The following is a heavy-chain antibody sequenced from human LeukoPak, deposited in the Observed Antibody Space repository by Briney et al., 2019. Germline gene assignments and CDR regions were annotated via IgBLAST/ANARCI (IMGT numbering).Heavy chain of an antibody. D-gene: IGHD5-12*01. CDR1: GGSFSGYY. Sequence: PSETLSLTCAVYGGSFSGYYWSWIRQPPGKGLEWIGYIYYSGSTNYNPSLKSRVTISVDTSKNQFSLKLSSVTAADTAVYYCARHSATMRGYFDYWGQGTLVTVSS. CDR2: IYYSGST. J-gene: IGHJ4*02. V-gene: IGHV4-59*08. CDR3: ARHSATMRGYFDY.